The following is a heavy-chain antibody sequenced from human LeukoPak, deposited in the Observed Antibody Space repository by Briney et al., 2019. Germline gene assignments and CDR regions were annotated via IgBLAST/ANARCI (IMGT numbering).Heavy chain of an antibody. CDR1: GYTFTSYY. D-gene: IGHD2-15*01. CDR3: ARDISAGIYMYEY. V-gene: IGHV1-2*02. Sequence: GASVKVSCKASGYTFTSYYMHWVRQAPGQGLEWMGWINPNSGGTKYAQKFQGRVTMTRDTSISTTYMELRRLTSDDTAVYYCARDISAGIYMYEYWGQGSLVTVSS. J-gene: IGHJ4*02. CDR2: INPNSGGT.